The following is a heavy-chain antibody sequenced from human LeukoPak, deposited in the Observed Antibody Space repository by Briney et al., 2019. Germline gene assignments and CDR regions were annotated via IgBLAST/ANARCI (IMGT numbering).Heavy chain of an antibody. CDR2: ISSSSSYI. CDR3: AKEKTTVITPGIDY. V-gene: IGHV3-21*04. Sequence: GGSLRLSCAASGFTFSSYSMNWVRQAPGKGLEWVSSISSSSSYIYYADSVKGRFTISRDNSKSTLYLQMNSLRAEDTAVYYCAKEKTTVITPGIDYWGQGTLVTVSS. D-gene: IGHD4-23*01. CDR1: GFTFSSYS. J-gene: IGHJ4*02.